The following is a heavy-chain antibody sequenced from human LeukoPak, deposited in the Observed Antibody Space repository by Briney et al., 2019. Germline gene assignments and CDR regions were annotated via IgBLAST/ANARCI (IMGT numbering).Heavy chain of an antibody. CDR2: TYYRSKWYN. Sequence: SQTLSLTCAISGDSVSSNSAAWNWIRQSPSRGLEWLGRTYYRSKWYNDYAVSVKSRITINPDTSKNQFSLQLNSVTPEDTAVYYCARDEGEYEAVAGVFDYWGQGTLVTVSS. D-gene: IGHD6-19*01. CDR1: GDSVSSNSAA. CDR3: ARDEGEYEAVAGVFDY. J-gene: IGHJ4*02. V-gene: IGHV6-1*01.